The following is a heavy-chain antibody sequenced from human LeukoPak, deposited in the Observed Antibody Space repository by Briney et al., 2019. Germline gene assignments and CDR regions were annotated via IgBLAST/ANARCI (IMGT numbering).Heavy chain of an antibody. CDR3: ARDRASSGWYVY. Sequence: ASVKVSCKASGYTFTGYYMHWVRQAPGQGLEWMGWINPNSVGTNYAQKFQGRVTMTRDTSISTAYMELSRLRSDDTAVYYCARDRASSGWYVYWGQGTLVTVSS. J-gene: IGHJ4*02. V-gene: IGHV1-2*02. D-gene: IGHD6-19*01. CDR1: GYTFTGYY. CDR2: INPNSVGT.